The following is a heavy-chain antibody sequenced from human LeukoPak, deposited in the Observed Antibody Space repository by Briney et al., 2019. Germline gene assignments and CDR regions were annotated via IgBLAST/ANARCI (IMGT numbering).Heavy chain of an antibody. V-gene: IGHV4-59*11. CDR3: ARGGSYVDY. CDR1: GGSISSRY. J-gene: IGHJ4*02. CDR2: IYYSGST. Sequence: SETLSLTCTVSGGSISSRYWTWIRQSPGKGLEWIGYIYYSGSTNYNPSLKSRVTISVDTSKNQFYLKLSSVTAADTAVYYCARGGSYVDYWGQGTLVTVSS. D-gene: IGHD1-26*01.